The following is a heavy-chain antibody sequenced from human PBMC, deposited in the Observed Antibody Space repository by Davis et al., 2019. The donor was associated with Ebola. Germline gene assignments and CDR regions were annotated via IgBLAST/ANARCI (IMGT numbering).Heavy chain of an antibody. CDR3: VKDLSYIPRDGMDV. CDR2: ISSSSSTI. CDR1: GFSFTDYS. D-gene: IGHD2-21*01. Sequence: GESLKISCAASGFSFTDYSMNWVRQAPGKGLEWVSYISSSSSTIYYADSVKGRFTISRDNAKNSLYLQMNSLRDEDTAVYYCVKDLSYIPRDGMDVWGQGTAVTVSS. V-gene: IGHV3-48*02. J-gene: IGHJ6*02.